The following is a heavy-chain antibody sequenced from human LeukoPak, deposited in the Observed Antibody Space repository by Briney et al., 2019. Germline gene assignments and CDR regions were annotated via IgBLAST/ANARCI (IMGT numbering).Heavy chain of an antibody. Sequence: PGGSLRLSCAASGFTFSDYYMSWIRQAPGKGLEWISYISSRGDNIQYADSVKGRFTMSRDNAKNSVHLQMSSLRAEDTAVYYCARADSSWYWGWFDPWGQGILVTVSS. CDR1: GFTFSDYY. J-gene: IGHJ5*02. CDR3: ARADSSWYWGWFDP. CDR2: ISSRGDNI. D-gene: IGHD6-13*01. V-gene: IGHV3-11*01.